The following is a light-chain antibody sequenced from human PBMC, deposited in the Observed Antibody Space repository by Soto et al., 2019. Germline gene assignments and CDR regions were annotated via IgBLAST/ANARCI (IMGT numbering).Light chain of an antibody. CDR1: QSISSW. V-gene: IGKV1-5*03. Sequence: DIQMTQSPSTLSASVGDRVTITCRASQSISSWLAWYQQKPGKAPKLLIYKASSLESGVPSRFSGSGSGTEFTLTISSLQPDDFGTYYCQQYNSDPPTFGQGTKVEIK. J-gene: IGKJ1*01. CDR3: QQYNSDPPT. CDR2: KAS.